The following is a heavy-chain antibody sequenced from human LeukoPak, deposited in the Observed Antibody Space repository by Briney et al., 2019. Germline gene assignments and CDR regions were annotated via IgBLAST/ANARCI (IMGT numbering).Heavy chain of an antibody. CDR2: IKHDGREE. D-gene: IGHD1-26*01. J-gene: IGHJ4*02. CDR1: GFTFSSYW. Sequence: GSLRLSCAAPGFTFSSYWVSWVRQAPREGLEWEANIKHDGREEHHVDSVKGRFTISRDNAKKSLYRQMNSLRAEDTAVYYCARGSSAGASLRHDYWGQGTLVTVSS. V-gene: IGHV3-7*04. CDR3: ARGSSAGASLRHDY.